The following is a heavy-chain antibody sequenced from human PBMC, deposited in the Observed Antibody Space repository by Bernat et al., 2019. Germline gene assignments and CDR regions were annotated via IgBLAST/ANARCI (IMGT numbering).Heavy chain of an antibody. CDR2: IYYSGST. J-gene: IGHJ6*02. Sequence: QLQLQESGPGLVKPSETLSLTCTVSGGSISSSSYYWGWIRQPPGKGLEWIGSIYYSGSTYYNPSLKSRVTISVDTSKNQFSLKLSSVTAADAAVYYCARHWPLDGMDVWGQGTAVAVSS. CDR1: GGSISSSSYY. V-gene: IGHV4-39*01. CDR3: ARHWPLDGMDV.